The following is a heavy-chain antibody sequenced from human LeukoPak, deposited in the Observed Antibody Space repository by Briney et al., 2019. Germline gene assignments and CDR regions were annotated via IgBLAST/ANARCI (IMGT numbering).Heavy chain of an antibody. V-gene: IGHV3-30*02. Sequence: GGSLRLSCAASEFTLSSYGMHWVRQAPGKGLEWVAFIIYDGSNKYYADSVKGRFTISRDNSKNTLYLQMNSLRAEDTAVYYCAKIPQREWELPRNYYYYYMDVWGKGTTVTVSS. J-gene: IGHJ6*03. CDR3: AKIPQREWELPRNYYYYYMDV. D-gene: IGHD1-26*01. CDR2: IIYDGSNK. CDR1: EFTLSSYG.